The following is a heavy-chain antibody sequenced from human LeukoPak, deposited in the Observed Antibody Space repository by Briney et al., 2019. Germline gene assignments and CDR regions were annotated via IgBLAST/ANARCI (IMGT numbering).Heavy chain of an antibody. V-gene: IGHV1-3*01. CDR2: INAGNGNT. Sequence: GASVKVSCKASGYTFTSYAMHWVRQAPGQRLEWMGWINAGNGNTKYSQKFQGRVTMTRDTSTSTVYMELSSLRSEDTAVYYCARANGDYVGDFDYWGQGTLVTVSS. J-gene: IGHJ4*02. D-gene: IGHD4-17*01. CDR3: ARANGDYVGDFDY. CDR1: GYTFTSYA.